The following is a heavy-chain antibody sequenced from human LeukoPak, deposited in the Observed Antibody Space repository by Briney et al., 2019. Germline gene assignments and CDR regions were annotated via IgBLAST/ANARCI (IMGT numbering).Heavy chain of an antibody. CDR1: GFTFSSYS. D-gene: IGHD6-19*01. CDR3: ARDLGIAVRDAFDI. Sequence: GGSLRLSCAASGFTFSSYSMNWVRQAPGKGLEWVSYISSSSSTIYYADSVKGRFTISRDNAKNSLYLQMNSLRAEDTAVYYCARDLGIAVRDAFDIWGQGTMVTGSS. J-gene: IGHJ3*02. V-gene: IGHV3-48*01. CDR2: ISSSSSTI.